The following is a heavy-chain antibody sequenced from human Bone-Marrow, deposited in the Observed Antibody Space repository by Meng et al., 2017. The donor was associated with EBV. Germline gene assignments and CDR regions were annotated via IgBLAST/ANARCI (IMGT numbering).Heavy chain of an antibody. D-gene: IGHD4-17*01. CDR2: INHSGST. J-gene: IGHJ4*02. CDR1: GGSFSGYY. V-gene: IGHV4-34*01. CDR3: ARVRGMTTVTAHFDY. Sequence: QVQLQQSGAGRLKPSXTLSLTCAVYGGSFSGYYWSWIRQPPGKGLEWIGEINHSGSTNYNPSLKSRVTISVDTSKNQFSLKLSSVTAADTAVYYCARVRGMTTVTAHFDYWGQGTLVNVSS.